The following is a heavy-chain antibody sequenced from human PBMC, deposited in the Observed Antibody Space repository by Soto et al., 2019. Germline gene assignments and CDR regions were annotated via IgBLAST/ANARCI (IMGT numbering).Heavy chain of an antibody. CDR3: AKSLGAGGHFDY. Sequence: DVQLLESGGGLVQPEGSLRLSCAASGFTFSSYAMGWVRQGPGKGLEWVAVVSIGGSTHYADSVRGRFTISSDNSKNALCLHEHNRGEDGPEVYCWAKSLGAGGHFDYCGQGALFTVYS. CDR1: GFTFSSYA. D-gene: IGHD1-26*01. J-gene: IGHJ4*02. V-gene: IGHV3-23*01. CDR2: VSIGGST.